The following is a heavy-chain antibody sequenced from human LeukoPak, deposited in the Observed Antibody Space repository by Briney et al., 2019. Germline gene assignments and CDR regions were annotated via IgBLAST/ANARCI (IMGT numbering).Heavy chain of an antibody. CDR2: ISSSSSYI. CDR1: GFTFSSYS. Sequence: GGSLRLSCAASGFTFSSYSMNWVRQAPGKGPEWVSSISSSSSYIYYADSVKGRFTISRDNAKNSLYLQMNSLRAEDTAVYYCARVFRRSSGLFDYWGQGTLVTVSS. J-gene: IGHJ4*02. CDR3: ARVFRRSSGLFDY. V-gene: IGHV3-21*01. D-gene: IGHD6-25*01.